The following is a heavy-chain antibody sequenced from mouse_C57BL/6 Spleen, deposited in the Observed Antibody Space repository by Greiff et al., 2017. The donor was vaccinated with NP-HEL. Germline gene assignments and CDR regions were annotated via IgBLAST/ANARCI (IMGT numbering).Heavy chain of an antibody. CDR1: GYAFTNYL. CDR3: AGGNEGYPDY. CDR2: INPGSGGT. J-gene: IGHJ2*01. Sequence: VQLQQSGAELVRPGTSVKVSCKASGYAFTNYLIEWVKQRPGQGLEWIGVINPGSGGTNYNEKFKGKATLTADKSSSTAYMQLSSLTSEDSAVYFCAGGNEGYPDYWGQGTTLTVSS. V-gene: IGHV1-54*01. D-gene: IGHD2-3*01.